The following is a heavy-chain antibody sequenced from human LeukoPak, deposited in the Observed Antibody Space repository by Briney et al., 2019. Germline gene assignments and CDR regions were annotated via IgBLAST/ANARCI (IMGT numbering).Heavy chain of an antibody. V-gene: IGHV3-11*05. Sequence: GGSLRLSCAASGFTFSDYYMSWIRQAPGKGLEWVSYISSSSSYTDYADSVKGRFTISRDDAKNSLNLQMNSLRAEDTAVYYCARDSGYSGYSDYWGQGTLVTVSS. CDR2: ISSSSSYT. J-gene: IGHJ4*02. D-gene: IGHD5-12*01. CDR1: GFTFSDYY. CDR3: ARDSGYSGYSDY.